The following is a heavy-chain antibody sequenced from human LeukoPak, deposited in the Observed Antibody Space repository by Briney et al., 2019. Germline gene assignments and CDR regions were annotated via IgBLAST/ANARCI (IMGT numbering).Heavy chain of an antibody. J-gene: IGHJ3*02. D-gene: IGHD3-9*01. CDR2: ISSSSSYI. CDR3: AKDLPYYDILSRASFDAFDI. V-gene: IGHV3-21*01. Sequence: PGGSLRLSCAASGFTFSSYSMNWVRQAPGKGLEWVSSISSSSSYIYYADSVKGRFTISRDNAKNSLYLQMNSLRAEDTAVYYCAKDLPYYDILSRASFDAFDIWGQGTMVTVSS. CDR1: GFTFSSYS.